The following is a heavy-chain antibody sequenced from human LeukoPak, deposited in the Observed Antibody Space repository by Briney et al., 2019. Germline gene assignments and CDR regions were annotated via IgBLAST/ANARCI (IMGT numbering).Heavy chain of an antibody. Sequence: TGGSLRLSCTASGFTFSIYSMNWVRQAPGKGLEWVSSLSSSSTFIYYADSVKGRFTISRDNANNSLYLQMNSLRAEDTAVYYCARGSNSGLNSFYFECWGQGTLVTVSS. CDR2: LSSSSTFI. J-gene: IGHJ4*02. CDR3: ARGSNSGLNSFYFEC. CDR1: GFTFSIYS. D-gene: IGHD6-6*01. V-gene: IGHV3-21*01.